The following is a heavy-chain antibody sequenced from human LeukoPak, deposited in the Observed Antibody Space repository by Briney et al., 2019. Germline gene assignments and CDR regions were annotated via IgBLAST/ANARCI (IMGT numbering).Heavy chain of an antibody. V-gene: IGHV4-4*07. CDR2: IGTSGST. J-gene: IGHJ4*02. D-gene: IGHD3-10*01. CDR1: GGSISSYY. Sequence: SETLSLTCTVSGGSISSYYWSWIRQPAGKGLEWIGRIGTSGSTNYNPSLKSRVTMSVDTSKNQFSLKLSSVTAADTAVYYCARDLDGAGSYYDDYWGQGTLVTVSS. CDR3: ARDLDGAGSYYDDY.